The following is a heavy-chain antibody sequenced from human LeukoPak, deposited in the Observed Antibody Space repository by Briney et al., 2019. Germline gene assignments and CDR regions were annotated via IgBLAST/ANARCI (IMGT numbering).Heavy chain of an antibody. D-gene: IGHD1-1*01. CDR2: ISQDGTES. V-gene: IGHV3-7*04. Sequence: GGSLRLSCVASGFTLISYWMTWVRQALGKGLEWVAQISQDGTESYSVDSVRGRFTISRDNAKNSVYLQMNSLRPEDTAVYYCARDSTGTVFDLWGQGTLVTVSS. CDR3: ARDSTGTVFDL. J-gene: IGHJ4*02. CDR1: GFTLISYW.